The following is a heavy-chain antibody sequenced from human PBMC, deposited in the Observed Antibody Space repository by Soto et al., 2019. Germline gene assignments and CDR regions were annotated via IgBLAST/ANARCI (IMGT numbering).Heavy chain of an antibody. Sequence: PSETLSLTCAVYGGSFSGYYWSWIRQPPGKGLEWIGEINHSGSTNYNPSLKSRVAISVDTSKNQFSLKLSSVTAADTAVYYCARKYYYDRNWFDPWGQGTLVTVSS. V-gene: IGHV4-34*01. D-gene: IGHD3-22*01. CDR1: GGSFSGYY. CDR3: ARKYYYDRNWFDP. J-gene: IGHJ5*02. CDR2: INHSGST.